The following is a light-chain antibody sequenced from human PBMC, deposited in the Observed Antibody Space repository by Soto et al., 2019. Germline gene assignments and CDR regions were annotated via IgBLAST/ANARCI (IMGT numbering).Light chain of an antibody. V-gene: IGKV1-39*01. CDR1: QSISTY. Sequence: DIRMTQSPSSLSASLGYRVTITCRASQSISTYLNWYQQKPGKAPKLLIYAASSLQSGVPSRFSGSGSGTDFTLTISSLEAEDFATYYCQQSYSTLWTFGQGTKVDIK. J-gene: IGKJ1*01. CDR3: QQSYSTLWT. CDR2: AAS.